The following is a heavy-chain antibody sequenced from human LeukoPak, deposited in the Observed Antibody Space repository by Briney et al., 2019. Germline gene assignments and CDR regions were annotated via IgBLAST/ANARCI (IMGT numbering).Heavy chain of an antibody. CDR2: IYYSGST. V-gene: IGHV4-59*01. CDR1: GGSISSYY. Sequence: SETLSLTCAVSGGSISSYYWSWIRQPPGKGPEWIGYIYYSGSTNYNPSLKSRVTISVDTSKNQFSLKLSSVTAADTAVYYCARLGYSDNVDVWGQGTTVTVSS. J-gene: IGHJ6*02. D-gene: IGHD6-13*01. CDR3: ARLGYSDNVDV.